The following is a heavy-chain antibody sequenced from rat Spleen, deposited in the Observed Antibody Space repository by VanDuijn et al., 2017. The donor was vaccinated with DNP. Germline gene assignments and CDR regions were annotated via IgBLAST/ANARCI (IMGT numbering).Heavy chain of an antibody. CDR2: ISYDGYNT. D-gene: IGHD1-4*01. CDR1: GFTFSDHN. J-gene: IGHJ2*01. CDR3: ASRPPPTRGPFDY. Sequence: EVLLVESDGGLVQPGRSLKLSCAASGFTFSDHNMAWVRQAPKKGLEWVATISYDGYNTYYRDSVKGRFTISRDNAKSTLYLQMDSLRSEDTATYYCASRPPPTRGPFDYWGQGVMVTVSS. V-gene: IGHV5-7*01.